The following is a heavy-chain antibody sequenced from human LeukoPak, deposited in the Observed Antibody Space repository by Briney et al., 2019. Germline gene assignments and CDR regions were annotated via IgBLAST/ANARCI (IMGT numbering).Heavy chain of an antibody. Sequence: GASVKVSCKASGYTFTSYGISWVRQAPGQGLEWMGWISPYNGNTNYAQKVQGRVTMTTDTSTSTAYMELRSLRSDDTAVYYCARSISMIRGVHDAFDIWGQGTMVTVSS. V-gene: IGHV1-18*01. J-gene: IGHJ3*02. CDR2: ISPYNGNT. CDR1: GYTFTSYG. CDR3: ARSISMIRGVHDAFDI. D-gene: IGHD3-10*01.